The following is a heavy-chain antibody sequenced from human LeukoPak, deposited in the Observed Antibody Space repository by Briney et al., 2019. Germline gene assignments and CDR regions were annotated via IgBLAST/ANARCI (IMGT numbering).Heavy chain of an antibody. CDR3: ARRVGTNGGAFDI. CDR2: ISVYNGNT. D-gene: IGHD1-1*01. Sequence: ASVKVSCKASGYTFISYDTSWVRQAPPQGREWMGCISVYNGNTNYAHKLQGRVTMSRDTYTSTAYMELRSLRCDDTAVYYCARRVGTNGGAFDIWGQGTMVTVSS. CDR1: GYTFISYD. V-gene: IGHV1-18*01. J-gene: IGHJ3*02.